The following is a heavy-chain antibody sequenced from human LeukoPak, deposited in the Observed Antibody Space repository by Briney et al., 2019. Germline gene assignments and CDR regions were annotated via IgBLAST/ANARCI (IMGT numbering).Heavy chain of an antibody. V-gene: IGHV4-59*12. CDR3: ARGDGNYYYNYMDV. CDR2: SFFSGST. J-gene: IGHJ6*03. CDR1: GGSISSYY. Sequence: SETLSLTCTVSGGSISSYYWSWIRQPPGKGLEWIGYSFFSGSTNYNPSLKSRVTMSVDTSKNQFSLKLNSVTAADTAVYYCARGDGNYYYNYMDVWGKGTTVTVSS.